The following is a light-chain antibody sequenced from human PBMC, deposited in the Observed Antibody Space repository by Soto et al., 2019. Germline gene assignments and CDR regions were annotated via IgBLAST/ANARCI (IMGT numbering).Light chain of an antibody. CDR2: DAS. V-gene: IGKV3-11*01. J-gene: IGKJ2*01. CDR1: HSVSNY. CDR3: QQRSNWYT. Sequence: EIVLTQSPATMSLSPGERATLSCRASHSVSNYLAWYQQKLGQAPRLLIYDASNRATGIPARFSGSGSGTDFTLTISSLEPEDFAVYYCQQRSNWYTFGQGTKLEIK.